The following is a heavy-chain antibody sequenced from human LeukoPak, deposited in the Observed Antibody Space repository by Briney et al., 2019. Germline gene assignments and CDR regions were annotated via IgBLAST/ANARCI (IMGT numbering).Heavy chain of an antibody. D-gene: IGHD6-13*01. CDR1: GFTFSSYG. CDR3: AKAGQQLVYFDY. Sequence: GGSLRLSCAASGFTFSSYGMHWVRQAPGKGLEWVAVISYDGSNKYYADSVKGRFTISRDNSKNTLYLQMNSLRAEDTAVYYCAKAGQQLVYFDYWGQGTVVAVSS. J-gene: IGHJ4*02. V-gene: IGHV3-30*18. CDR2: ISYDGSNK.